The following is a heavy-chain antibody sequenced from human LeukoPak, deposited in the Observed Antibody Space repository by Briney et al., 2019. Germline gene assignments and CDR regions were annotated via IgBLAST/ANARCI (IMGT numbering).Heavy chain of an antibody. J-gene: IGHJ4*02. CDR1: GYTFTDYT. CDR3: ANPRYDSSGYYYVD. D-gene: IGHD3-22*01. CDR2: INGGSGYT. Sequence: ASVKVSRTASGYTFTDYTMHWLRQAPGQRLDWMGWINGGSGYTKYSPEFQGRVTITRDTSASTAYMELSSLRSEDTAVYYCANPRYDSSGYYYVDWGQGTLVTVSS. V-gene: IGHV1-3*01.